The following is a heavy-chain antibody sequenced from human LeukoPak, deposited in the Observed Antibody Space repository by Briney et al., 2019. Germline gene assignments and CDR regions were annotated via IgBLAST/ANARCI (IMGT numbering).Heavy chain of an antibody. Sequence: PGGSLRLSCAASGFTFSSYAMHWVRQAPGKGLEWVAVISYDGSNKDYADSVKGRFTISRDNSKNTLYLQMKSLRAEDTAVYYCAREAFDVGYYDSSGDDWFDPWGQATLVTVSS. CDR1: GFTFSSYA. V-gene: IGHV3-30-3*01. D-gene: IGHD3-22*01. J-gene: IGHJ5*02. CDR2: ISYDGSNK. CDR3: AREAFDVGYYDSSGDDWFDP.